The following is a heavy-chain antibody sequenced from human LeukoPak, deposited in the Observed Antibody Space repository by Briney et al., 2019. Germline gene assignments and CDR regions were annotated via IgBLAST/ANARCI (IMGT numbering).Heavy chain of an antibody. CDR1: GFTFSSYW. V-gene: IGHV3-74*01. CDR3: ARGRSYSSSWLDY. CDR2: IHSDGRTT. Sequence: GGSLRLSCAASGFTFSSYWMHWVRHTPGKGLVWVSRIHSDGRTTSYADSVKGRFTISRDNAKNTVYLQMNSLRVEDTAVYYCARGRSYSSSWLDYWGQGTLVTVSS. D-gene: IGHD6-13*01. J-gene: IGHJ4*02.